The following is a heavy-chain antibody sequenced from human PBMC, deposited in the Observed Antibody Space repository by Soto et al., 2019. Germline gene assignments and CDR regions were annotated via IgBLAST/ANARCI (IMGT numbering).Heavy chain of an antibody. J-gene: IGHJ6*02. CDR1: GFTFSSYG. CDR3: VKDGSSGWPYFYDMDV. V-gene: IGHV3-30*18. Sequence: VGSLRLSCAASGFTFSSYGMHWVRQAPGKGLEWVAVISYDGRNKYYADAVKGRFTISRDNSKNTLYLQMSSLGAEDTAVYYCVKDGSSGWPYFYDMDVWGQGTTVTVSS. CDR2: ISYDGRNK. D-gene: IGHD6-19*01.